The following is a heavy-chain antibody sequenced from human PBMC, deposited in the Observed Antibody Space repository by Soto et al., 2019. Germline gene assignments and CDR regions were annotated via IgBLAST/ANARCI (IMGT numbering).Heavy chain of an antibody. J-gene: IGHJ5*02. V-gene: IGHV3-30-3*01. CDR1: GFTFSSYA. CDR2: ISYDGSNK. Sequence: QVQLVESGGGVVQPGRSLRLSCAASGFTFSSYAMHWVRQAPGKGLEWVAVISYDGSNKYYADSVKGRFTISRDNSKNTLYLQMNSLRAEDTAVYYCARGPEDWFDPWGQGTLVTVSS. CDR3: ARGPEDWFDP.